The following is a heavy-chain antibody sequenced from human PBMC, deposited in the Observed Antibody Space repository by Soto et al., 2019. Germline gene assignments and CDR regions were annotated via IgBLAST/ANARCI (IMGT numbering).Heavy chain of an antibody. V-gene: IGHV3-30*03. CDR1: GFTFSSYS. CDR3: AGRSGSSDY. D-gene: IGHD3-10*01. J-gene: IGHJ4*02. CDR2: ISYDEIDK. Sequence: EGSLRLSCAASGFTFSSYSMHWVRQAPGKGLEWVALISYDEIDKYFADAVKGRFTISRDNSKNTLYLQMDSLRAEDTAVYYCAGRSGSSDYWGRGTLVTVSS.